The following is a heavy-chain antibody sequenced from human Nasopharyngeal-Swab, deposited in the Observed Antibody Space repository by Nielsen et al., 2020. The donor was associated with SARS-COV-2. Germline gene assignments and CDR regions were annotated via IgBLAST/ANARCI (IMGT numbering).Heavy chain of an antibody. J-gene: IGHJ2*01. CDR3: ARDLVSSWRAIGNWYFDL. CDR1: GFTFSTYS. D-gene: IGHD6-13*01. Sequence: SLKISCTASGFTFSTYSMNWVRQAPGKGLEWVSSISGTSTYIYYADSVKCRFTVSRENARNSLYLQMNSLTGDDTAVYYCARDLVSSWRAIGNWYFDLWGRGTLFTVSS. CDR2: ISGTSTYI. V-gene: IGHV3-21*01.